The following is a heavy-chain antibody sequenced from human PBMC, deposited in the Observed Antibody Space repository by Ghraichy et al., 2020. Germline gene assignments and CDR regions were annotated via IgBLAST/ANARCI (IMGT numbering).Heavy chain of an antibody. CDR2: IKGDGSKT. Sequence: GEYLNISCAASGFTFSAYWMTWVRQAPGKGLEWVANIKGDGSKTYYMDSVKGRFTISRDNAENSLFLQMNSLRAEDTAVYNCARDSNYYDGSSYYDTFDIWGHGTMVIVSS. J-gene: IGHJ3*02. V-gene: IGHV3-7*01. CDR1: GFTFSAYW. D-gene: IGHD3-22*01. CDR3: ARDSNYYDGSSYYDTFDI.